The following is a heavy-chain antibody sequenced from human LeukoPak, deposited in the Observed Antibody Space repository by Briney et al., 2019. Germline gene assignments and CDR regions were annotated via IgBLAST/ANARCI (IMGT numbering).Heavy chain of an antibody. D-gene: IGHD6-13*01. V-gene: IGHV4-34*01. J-gene: IGHJ4*02. Sequence: PSETLSLTCAVYGGSFSGYYWSWIRQPPGKGLEWIGEINHSGSTNYNPSLKSRVTISVDTSKNQFSLKLSSVTAADTAVHYCARGLIAAAASFDYWGQGTLVTVSS. CDR1: GGSFSGYY. CDR3: ARGLIAAAASFDY. CDR2: INHSGST.